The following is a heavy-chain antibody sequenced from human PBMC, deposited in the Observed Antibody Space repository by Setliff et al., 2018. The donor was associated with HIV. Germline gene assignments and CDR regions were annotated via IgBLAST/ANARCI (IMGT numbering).Heavy chain of an antibody. CDR3: VKDVNYRSGSLSDF. CDR2: IDSGGKDK. Sequence: GGSLRLSCAASGFSFSTIGMHWVRQAPGKGLEWVSFIDSGGKDKIYIDSVQGRFTISRDNSKNTLYLQMDSLRDEDTALYYCVKDVNYRSGSLSDFWGQGTPVTVSS. CDR1: GFSFSTIG. V-gene: IGHV3-30*02. D-gene: IGHD3-10*01. J-gene: IGHJ4*02.